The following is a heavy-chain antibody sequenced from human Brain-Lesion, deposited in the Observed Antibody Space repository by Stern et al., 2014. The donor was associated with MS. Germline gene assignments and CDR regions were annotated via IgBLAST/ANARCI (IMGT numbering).Heavy chain of an antibody. Sequence: QLQLQESGPGLVKPSPTLSLSCTVSGGSISSGGYYWSWIRQPAGQGLEWIGRIFNSGSTSYNPSLKSRATISITPSKTHFFLRLNSMTAADTAVYYCARGRVVPGFQYYATDVWGQGTTVIVSS. J-gene: IGHJ6*02. CDR2: IFNSGST. D-gene: IGHD2-2*01. CDR1: GGSISSGGYY. CDR3: ARGRVVPGFQYYATDV. V-gene: IGHV4-61*02.